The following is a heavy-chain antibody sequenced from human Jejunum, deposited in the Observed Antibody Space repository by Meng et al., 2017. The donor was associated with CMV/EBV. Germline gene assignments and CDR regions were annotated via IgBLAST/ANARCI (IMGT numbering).Heavy chain of an antibody. CDR1: GFTFSSYD. J-gene: IGHJ6*02. Sequence: AASGFTFSSYDMHWVRQATGKGLAWVSTIGVAGDTYYVGSVKGRFTISRETAKNSLYLQMNSLRAGDTAVYYCSRVHPYYFGMDVWGQGTTVTVSS. CDR2: IGVAGDT. V-gene: IGHV3-13*01. CDR3: SRVHPYYFGMDV.